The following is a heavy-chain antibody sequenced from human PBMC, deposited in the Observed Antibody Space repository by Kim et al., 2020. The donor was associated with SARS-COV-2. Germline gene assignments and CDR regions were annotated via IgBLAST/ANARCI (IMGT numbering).Heavy chain of an antibody. CDR2: IIPIFGTA. CDR1: GGTFSSYA. V-gene: IGHV1-69*13. Sequence: SVKVSCKASGGTFSSYAISWVRQAPGKGLEWMGGIIPIFGTANYAQKFQGRVTITADESTSTAYMELSSLRSEDTAVYYCARDSHDWNDMFPIGWGQGTLVTVSS. J-gene: IGHJ4*02. D-gene: IGHD1-1*01. CDR3: ARDSHDWNDMFPIG.